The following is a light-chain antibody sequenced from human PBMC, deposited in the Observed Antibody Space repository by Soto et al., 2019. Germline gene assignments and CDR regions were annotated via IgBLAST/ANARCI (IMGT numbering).Light chain of an antibody. CDR2: EVN. J-gene: IGLJ3*02. CDR1: SSDVGGYNY. V-gene: IGLV2-8*01. Sequence: QSVLTQPPSASGSPGQSVAISCTGTSSDVGGYNYVSWYQQHPGKAPKLMIYEVNKRPSGVPDRFSGSKSGNTASLTVSGLQAEDEADYYCASWDDNLSDGLFGGGTKLTV. CDR3: ASWDDNLSDGL.